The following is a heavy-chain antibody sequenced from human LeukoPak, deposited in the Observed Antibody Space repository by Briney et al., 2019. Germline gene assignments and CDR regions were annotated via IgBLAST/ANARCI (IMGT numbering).Heavy chain of an antibody. V-gene: IGHV4-38-2*01. CDR3: ARQYCSSTSCLDDFDY. D-gene: IGHD2-2*01. CDR1: GYSISSGYY. CDR2: IYHSGST. Sequence: SETLSLTCAVSGYSISSGYYWGWIRQPPGKGLEWIGSIYHSGSTYYNPSLKSRATISVDTSKNQFSLKLGSVTAADTAVYYCARQYCSSTSCLDDFDYWGQGTLVTVSS. J-gene: IGHJ4*02.